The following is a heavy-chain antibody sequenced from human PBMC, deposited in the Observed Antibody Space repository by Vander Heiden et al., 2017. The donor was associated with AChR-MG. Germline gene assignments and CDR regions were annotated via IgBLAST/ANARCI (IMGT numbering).Heavy chain of an antibody. CDR1: GYTFTGYY. J-gene: IGHJ4*02. Sequence: QVQLVQSGAEVKKPGASVKVSCKASGYTFTGYYMHWVRQAPGQGLEWMGRINPNSGGTNYAQKFQGRVTMTRDTSISTAYMELSRLRSDDTAVYYCARLMSCCGYSGYDPGGDFDYWGQGTLVTVSS. CDR2: INPNSGGT. V-gene: IGHV1-2*06. D-gene: IGHD5-12*01. CDR3: ARLMSCCGYSGYDPGGDFDY.